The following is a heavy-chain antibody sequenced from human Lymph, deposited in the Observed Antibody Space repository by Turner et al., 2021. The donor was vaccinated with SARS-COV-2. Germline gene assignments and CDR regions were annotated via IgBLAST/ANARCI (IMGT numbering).Heavy chain of an antibody. J-gene: IGHJ6*02. CDR3: ARDWRFGEIPEDV. V-gene: IGHV3-53*01. CDR2: IYSGGST. Sequence: EVQLVESGGGLIQPGGSLRLSCAASGFTVSSNSMSWVRQAPGKGLEWVSLIYSGGSTLYADSVKGRFTISRDNSKNTLYLQMNSLRAEDTAVYYCARDWRFGEIPEDVWGQGTTVTVSS. D-gene: IGHD3-10*01. CDR1: GFTVSSNS.